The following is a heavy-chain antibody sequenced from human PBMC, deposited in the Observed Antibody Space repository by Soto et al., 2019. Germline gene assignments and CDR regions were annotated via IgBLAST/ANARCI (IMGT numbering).Heavy chain of an antibody. CDR3: AKEGIGLSGYYYAYYFDY. CDR2: ISYDGSNK. Sequence: GGSLRLSCAASGFTFSSYGMHWVRQAPGKGLEWVAVISYDGSNKYYADSVKGRFTISRDNSKNTLYLQMNSLRAEDTAVYYCAKEGIGLSGYYYAYYFDYWGQGTLVTVSS. CDR1: GFTFSSYG. J-gene: IGHJ4*02. D-gene: IGHD3-22*01. V-gene: IGHV3-30*18.